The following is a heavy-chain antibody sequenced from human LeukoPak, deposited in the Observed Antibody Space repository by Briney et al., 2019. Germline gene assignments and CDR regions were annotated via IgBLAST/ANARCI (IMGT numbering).Heavy chain of an antibody. CDR1: GGSISSYY. CDR3: ATTPREYSSTWYYFDY. J-gene: IGHJ4*02. V-gene: IGHV4-59*04. CDR2: IYHSGST. Sequence: SETLSLTCTVSGGSISSYYWSWIRQPPGKGLEWIGYIYHSGSTYYNPSLKSRVTMSVDTSKKQFSLNLSSVTAADTAVYYCATTPREYSSTWYYFDYWGQGILVTVSS. D-gene: IGHD6-13*01.